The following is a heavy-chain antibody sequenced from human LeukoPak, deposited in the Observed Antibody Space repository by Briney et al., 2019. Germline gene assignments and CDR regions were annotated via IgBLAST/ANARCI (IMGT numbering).Heavy chain of an antibody. CDR3: ARQAGPAMAPGSFDY. V-gene: IGHV5-51*01. CDR1: GYSFTSYW. J-gene: IGHJ4*02. D-gene: IGHD5-18*01. CDR2: IYPGDSDT. Sequence: GESLQISCKGSGYSFTSYWIGWVRPMPGKGLEWMGIIYPGDSDTRYSPSFQGQVTISADKSISTAYLQWSSLKASDTAMYYCARQAGPAMAPGSFDYWGQGTLVTVSS.